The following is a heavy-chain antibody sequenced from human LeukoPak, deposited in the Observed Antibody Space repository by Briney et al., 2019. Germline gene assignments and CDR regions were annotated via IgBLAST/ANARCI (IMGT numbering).Heavy chain of an antibody. CDR1: TGTFIRYG. J-gene: IGHJ4*02. CDR2: VIPMYGSA. Sequence: ASVTVSFKSSTGTFIRYGVSWVRQAPGQGLEWMGRVIPMYGSANYAQRFQGRVTITADKSTATVYMELSSLRFQDTAMFFCVRDYDTSGPQKNYLDFWGQGTLITVPS. V-gene: IGHV1-69*06. CDR3: VRDYDTSGPQKNYLDF. D-gene: IGHD3-22*01.